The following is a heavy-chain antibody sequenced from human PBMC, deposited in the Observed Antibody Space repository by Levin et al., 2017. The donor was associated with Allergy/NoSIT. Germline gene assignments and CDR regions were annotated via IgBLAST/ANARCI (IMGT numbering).Heavy chain of an antibody. D-gene: IGHD4-11*01. CDR1: GFTFSTYA. J-gene: IGHJ4*02. Sequence: PGGSLRLSCAASGFTFSTYALSWVRQAPGKGLEWVSTISGSGGSTYYADSVKGRFTISRDNSKNTLYLQMNSLRAEDTAVFYCARGRADYLYYFDYWGQGTLVTVSS. CDR2: ISGSGGST. V-gene: IGHV3-23*01. CDR3: ARGRADYLYYFDY.